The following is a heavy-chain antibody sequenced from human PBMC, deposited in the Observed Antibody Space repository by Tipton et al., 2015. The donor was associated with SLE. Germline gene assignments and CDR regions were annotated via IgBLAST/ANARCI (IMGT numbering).Heavy chain of an antibody. D-gene: IGHD6-13*01. CDR1: GGSFSGYS. CDR2: INHSGST. J-gene: IGHJ6*02. V-gene: IGHV4-34*01. CDR3: ARDISGYSSSWFYYYSAMDV. Sequence: TLSLTCAVYGGSFSGYSGSWIRQPPGKGLEWIGEINHSGSTNYNPSLKSRVTISLDTSKNQFSLKLTSVTTADTAVYHCARDISGYSSSWFYYYSAMDVWGQGTTVTVSS.